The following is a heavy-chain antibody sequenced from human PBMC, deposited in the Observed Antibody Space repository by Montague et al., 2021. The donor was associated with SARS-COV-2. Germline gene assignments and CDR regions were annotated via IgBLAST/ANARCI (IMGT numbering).Heavy chain of an antibody. V-gene: IGHV4-59*11. CDR3: ARAVSVRRAVNWFDP. CDR2: IYYSGGI. J-gene: IGHJ5*02. D-gene: IGHD3-10*01. CDR1: GGPISDHY. Sequence: SETLSLTCTVSGGPISDHYCSWIRQPPGKGLELLSNIYYSGGINSNASLKSRVSLSVDTSKNQFSLKLTSVTAAATAVYYCARAVSVRRAVNWFDPWGQGTLVTVSS.